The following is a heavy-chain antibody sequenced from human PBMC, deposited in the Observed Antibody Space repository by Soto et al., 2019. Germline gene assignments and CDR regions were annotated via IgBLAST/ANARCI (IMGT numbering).Heavy chain of an antibody. V-gene: IGHV4-34*01. Sequence: SETLSLTCAVYGGSFSGYYWSWIRQPPGKGLEWIGEINHSGSTNYNPSLKSRVTISVDTSKNQFSLKLSSVTAADTAVYYCARTYSSTSPYYMDVWGKGTTVTVSS. CDR2: INHSGST. D-gene: IGHD2-2*01. CDR1: GGSFSGYY. CDR3: ARTYSSTSPYYMDV. J-gene: IGHJ6*03.